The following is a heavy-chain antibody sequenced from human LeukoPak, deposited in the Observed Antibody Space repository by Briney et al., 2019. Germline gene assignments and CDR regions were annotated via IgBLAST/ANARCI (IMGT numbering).Heavy chain of an antibody. CDR2: FDPEDGET. D-gene: IGHD1-26*01. CDR1: GYTLTELS. Sequence: ASVKVSCKVSGYTLTELSMHWVRQAPGKGLEWMGGFDPEDGETIYAQKFQGRVTMTEDTSTDTAYMELSSLRSEDTAVYYCAVVVGATTAFGYWGQGTLVTVSS. V-gene: IGHV1-24*01. J-gene: IGHJ4*02. CDR3: AVVVGATTAFGY.